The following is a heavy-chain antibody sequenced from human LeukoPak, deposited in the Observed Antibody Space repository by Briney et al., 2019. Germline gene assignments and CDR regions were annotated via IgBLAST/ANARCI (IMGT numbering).Heavy chain of an antibody. CDR1: GVSISSYY. CDR3: ARGDIAAAGLDY. V-gene: IGHV4-59*01. CDR2: IYYSGST. Sequence: SETLSLTCTVSGVSISSYYWSWLRQPPGKGLEWMGYIYYSGSTNYNPSLKSRVTISVDTSKNQFSLKLSSVTAADAAVYYCARGDIAAAGLDYWGQGTLVTVSS. J-gene: IGHJ4*02. D-gene: IGHD6-13*01.